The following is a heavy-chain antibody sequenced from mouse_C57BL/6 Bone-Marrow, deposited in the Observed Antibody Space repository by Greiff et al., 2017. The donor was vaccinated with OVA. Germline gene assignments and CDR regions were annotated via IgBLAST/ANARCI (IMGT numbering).Heavy chain of an antibody. V-gene: IGHV5-9-1*02. J-gene: IGHJ2*01. CDR1: GFTFSSYA. D-gene: IGHD1-1*01. Sequence: EVQGVESGAGLVKPGGSLKLSCAASGFTFSSYAMSWVRQTPEKRLEWVAYISSGGDYIYYADTVKGRFTISRDNARNTLYLQMSSLKSEDTAMYYCTRGATVVATDYWGQGTTLTVSS. CDR2: ISSGGDYI. CDR3: TRGATVVATDY.